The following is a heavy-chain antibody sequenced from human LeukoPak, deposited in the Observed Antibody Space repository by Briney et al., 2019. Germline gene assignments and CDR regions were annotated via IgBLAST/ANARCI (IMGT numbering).Heavy chain of an antibody. V-gene: IGHV3-7*01. D-gene: IGHD3-3*01. CDR1: GFTFSSYW. Sequence: PGGSLRLSCAASGFTFSSYWMSWVRQAPGKGLEWVANIKQDGSEKYYVDSVKGRFTISRDNAKNSLYLQMNSLRAEDTAVYYCARGYDFWSGYYTPYYFDYWGQGTLVTVSS. J-gene: IGHJ4*02. CDR3: ARGYDFWSGYYTPYYFDY. CDR2: IKQDGSEK.